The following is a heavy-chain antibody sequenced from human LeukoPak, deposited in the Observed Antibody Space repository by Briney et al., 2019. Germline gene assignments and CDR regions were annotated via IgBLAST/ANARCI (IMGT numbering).Heavy chain of an antibody. D-gene: IGHD2-2*01. CDR3: AKDRDFIVVVPVYDY. CDR1: GFTFNTYA. Sequence: GGSLRLSCAASGFTFNTYAMSWVRQAPGKGLEWVSAISGSGGSTYYADSVKGRFTISRDNSKNTLYLQMNSLRAEDTAVYYCAKDRDFIVVVPVYDYWGQGTLVTVSS. V-gene: IGHV3-23*01. CDR2: ISGSGGST. J-gene: IGHJ4*02.